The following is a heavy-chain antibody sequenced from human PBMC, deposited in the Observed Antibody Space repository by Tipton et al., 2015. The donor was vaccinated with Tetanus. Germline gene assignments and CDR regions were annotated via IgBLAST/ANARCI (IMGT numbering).Heavy chain of an antibody. CDR2: VSAYNGNT. V-gene: IGHV1-18*01. Sequence: QSGPEVKKPGASVKVSCKASGYTFSNYGITWVRQAPGQGLEWMGWVSAYNGNTDYAQKFQGRVTLTRDTSTTTAYMELRSLRSDDPSVYYCAREGPFYYCPGYGADGMDWFDPWGQGTLVTVSS. D-gene: IGHD3-10*01. CDR1: GYTFSNYG. J-gene: IGHJ5*02. CDR3: AREGPFYYCPGYGADGMDWFDP.